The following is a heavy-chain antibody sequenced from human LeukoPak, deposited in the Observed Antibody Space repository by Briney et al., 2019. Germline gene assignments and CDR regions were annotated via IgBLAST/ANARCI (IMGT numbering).Heavy chain of an antibody. CDR2: ISSSGSNI. J-gene: IGHJ4*02. Sequence: GGSLRLSCAASGFTFSSYEMNWVRQAPGKGLEGVSYISSSGSNIYYADSVKGRFTISRDTAKKSLYLQMNSLRAEDTAVYYCARRYYDNFGYWGQGPLVSVSS. CDR1: GFTFSSYE. D-gene: IGHD3-22*01. V-gene: IGHV3-48*03. CDR3: ARRYYDNFGY.